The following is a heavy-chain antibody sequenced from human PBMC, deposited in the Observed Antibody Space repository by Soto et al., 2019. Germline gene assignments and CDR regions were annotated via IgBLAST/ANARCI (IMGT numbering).Heavy chain of an antibody. CDR3: AGLKGGGPNSSPLYYG. CDR1: GYSFTSYW. D-gene: IGHD2-21*01. Sequence: EVQLVQSGAEVKKPGESLKISCKGSGYSFTSYWIGWVRQMPGKGLEWMGIIYPGDSDTRYSPSFQGQVTISADKSIRPAYLGGRGRKPRHPAMYWGAGLKGGGPNSSPLYYG. V-gene: IGHV5-51*03. J-gene: IGHJ6*01. CDR2: IYPGDSDT.